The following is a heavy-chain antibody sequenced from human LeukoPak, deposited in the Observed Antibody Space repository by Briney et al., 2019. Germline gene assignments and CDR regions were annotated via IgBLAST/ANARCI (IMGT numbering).Heavy chain of an antibody. V-gene: IGHV1-69*01. CDR2: IIPIFGTA. D-gene: IGHD3-3*01. Sequence: SVKVSCKASGGTFISYAISWVRQAPGQGLEWMGGIIPIFGTANYAQKFQGRVTITADESTSTAYMELSSLRSEDTAVYYCARDRYDFWSGYLPTDYYGMDVRGQGTTVTVSS. J-gene: IGHJ6*02. CDR3: ARDRYDFWSGYLPTDYYGMDV. CDR1: GGTFISYA.